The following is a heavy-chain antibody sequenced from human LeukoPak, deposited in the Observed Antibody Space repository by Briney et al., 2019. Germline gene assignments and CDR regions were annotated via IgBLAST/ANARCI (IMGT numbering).Heavy chain of an antibody. J-gene: IGHJ4*02. CDR2: ISTSSSYI. CDR1: GFTFSSYN. D-gene: IGHD6-19*01. V-gene: IGHV3-21*01. Sequence: PGGSLRLSCAASGFTFSSYNMNWVRQAPGKGLEWVSSISTSSSYIYYADSVKGRFTISRHNAKNSLYLQMNSLRAEDTAVYYCARVLYSSGWYSGFDYWGQGTLVTVSS. CDR3: ARVLYSSGWYSGFDY.